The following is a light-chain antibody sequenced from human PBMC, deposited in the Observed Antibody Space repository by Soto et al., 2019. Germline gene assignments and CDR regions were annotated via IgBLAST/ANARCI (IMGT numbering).Light chain of an antibody. V-gene: IGKV1-9*01. J-gene: IGKJ4*01. CDR3: LQLNSYPLT. Sequence: DIQLTQAPSCLSPSVGDRDTITCRASQAISSYLDWYPQNPGKAPKLLIHAASTLQSGVPLRFSGSGSGTESTLTIRSLQPEDFATYYCLQLNSYPLTFGGGTKVDIK. CDR2: AAS. CDR1: QAISSY.